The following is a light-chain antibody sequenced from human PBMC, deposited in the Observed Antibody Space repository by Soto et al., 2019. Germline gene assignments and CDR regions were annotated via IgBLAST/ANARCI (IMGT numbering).Light chain of an antibody. Sequence: ETVLTQSPGTLSLSPGERATLSCRASQSVKNNYLRWYQQKPGQAPRLLNYAASGRATASPDRFSGSGSGRDFTLTISRLEPEDCAVYYCQQYATSPRTFGQGTKVEIK. CDR3: QQYATSPRT. CDR2: AAS. CDR1: QSVKNNY. V-gene: IGKV3-20*01. J-gene: IGKJ1*01.